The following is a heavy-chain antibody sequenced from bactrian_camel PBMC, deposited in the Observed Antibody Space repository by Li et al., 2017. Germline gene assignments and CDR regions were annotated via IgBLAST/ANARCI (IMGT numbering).Heavy chain of an antibody. CDR2: IYNQNKYT. D-gene: IGHD2*01. J-gene: IGHJ4*01. V-gene: IGHV3S11*01. CDR1: GFTSSTYV. CDR3: VTTYHVWPRY. Sequence: VQLVESGGGLVQPGGSLRLSCAASGFTSSTYVMYWVRQAPGKGLEWVASIYNQNKYTYYTDAVKGRFTISRDTAKSTAYLQMNSLKPEDLAVYYCVTTYHVWPRYWGQGTQVTVSS.